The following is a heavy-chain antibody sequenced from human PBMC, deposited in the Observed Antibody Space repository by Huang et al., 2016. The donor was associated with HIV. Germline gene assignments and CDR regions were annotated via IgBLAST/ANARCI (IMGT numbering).Heavy chain of an antibody. V-gene: IGHV3-49*05. J-gene: IGHJ4*02. CDR1: GFTFGNYG. D-gene: IGHD3-22*01. CDR3: TRDSVYPNYYDGSGFYFDY. CDR2: IRSKDYSEKT. Sequence: EVQFVESGGGLVKPGRSLRLSCTASGFTFGNYGMSWFRQAPGKGLEGVGFIRSKDYSEKTEYAASVKGRFTISRDDSKSIAYMQMNSLKPEDTAVYYCTRDSVYPNYYDGSGFYFDYWGQGTLVTVSS.